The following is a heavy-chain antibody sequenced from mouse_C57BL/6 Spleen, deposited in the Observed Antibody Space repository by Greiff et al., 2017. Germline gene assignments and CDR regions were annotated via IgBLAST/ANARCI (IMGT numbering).Heavy chain of an antibody. V-gene: IGHV5-4*01. Sequence: EVQLVESGGGLVKPGGSLKLSCAASGFTFSSYAMSWVRQTPEKRLEWVATISDGGSYTYYPDNVKGRFTISRDNAKNNLYLQMSHLKSEDTAMYYCAREGDYGSSPFAYWGQGTLVTVSA. CDR3: AREGDYGSSPFAY. CDR1: GFTFSSYA. J-gene: IGHJ3*01. CDR2: ISDGGSYT. D-gene: IGHD1-1*01.